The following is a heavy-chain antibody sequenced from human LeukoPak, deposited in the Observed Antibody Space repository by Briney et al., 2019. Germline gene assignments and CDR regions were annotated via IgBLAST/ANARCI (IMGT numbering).Heavy chain of an antibody. V-gene: IGHV1-18*01. D-gene: IGHD4-11*01. Sequence: ASVKVSCKTSGYTFISHGISWVRQAPGEGLEWMGWISANNGDTNYAQKMQGRLTMTTDTSTSTAYMELRSLSYDDTATYYCARDWPTVIADYWGQGTLVTVSS. CDR3: ARDWPTVIADY. CDR1: GYTFISHG. J-gene: IGHJ4*02. CDR2: ISANNGDT.